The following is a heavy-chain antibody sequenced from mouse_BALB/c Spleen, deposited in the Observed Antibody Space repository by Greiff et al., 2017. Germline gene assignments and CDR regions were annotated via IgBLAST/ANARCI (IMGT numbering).Heavy chain of an antibody. CDR1: GFTFTDYY. V-gene: IGHV7-3*02. J-gene: IGHJ3*01. CDR3: AREGLTWFAY. D-gene: IGHD2-4*01. CDR2: IRNKANGYTT. Sequence: EVKLQESGGGLVQPGGSLRLSCATSGFTFTDYYMSWVRQPPGKALEWLGFIRNKANGYTTEYSASVKGRFTISRDNSQSILYLQMNTLRAEDSATYYCAREGLTWFAYWGQGTLVTVSA.